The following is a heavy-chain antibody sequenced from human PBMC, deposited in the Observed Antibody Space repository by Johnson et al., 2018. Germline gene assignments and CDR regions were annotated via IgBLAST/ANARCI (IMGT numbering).Heavy chain of an antibody. V-gene: IGHV3-30*03. CDR3: AREEHYYMDV. CDR1: GFTFSSYG. Sequence: QVQLVESGGGVVQPGRSLRLSCAASGFTFSSYGMHWVRQAPGKGLEWVAVISYDGSNKYYADSVKGRFTISRDNSKNTLYLQMNSLRAGDTAVYYCAREEHYYMDVWGKGTTVTVSS. D-gene: IGHD1-1*01. J-gene: IGHJ6*03. CDR2: ISYDGSNK.